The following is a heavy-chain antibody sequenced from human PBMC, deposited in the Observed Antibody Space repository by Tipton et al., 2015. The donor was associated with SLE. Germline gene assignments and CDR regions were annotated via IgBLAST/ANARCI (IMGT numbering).Heavy chain of an antibody. J-gene: IGHJ4*02. V-gene: IGHV3-30*02. Sequence: GSLRLSCAASGFTFSSYGMHWVRQAPGKGLEWVAFIRYDGSNKYYADSVKGRFTISRDNSKNTLYLQMNSLRAEDTAVYYCAKDRHSSSWYYFDYWGQGTLVTVSS. CDR1: GFTFSSYG. CDR2: IRYDGSNK. CDR3: AKDRHSSSWYYFDY. D-gene: IGHD6-13*01.